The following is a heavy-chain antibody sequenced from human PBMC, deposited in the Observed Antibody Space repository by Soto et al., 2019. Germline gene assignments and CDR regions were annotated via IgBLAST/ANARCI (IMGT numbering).Heavy chain of an antibody. V-gene: IGHV4-59*01. D-gene: IGHD3-22*01. CDR1: GGSIGSFY. J-gene: IGHJ3*02. CDR2: IYYSVST. CDR3: ARDYYDSSGYSRHDAFDI. Sequence: XGSLSLACTEYGGSIGSFYWRWIRQPPGKVLEWIGYIYYSVSTNYNPSLKSRVTISVDTSKNQFSLKLSSVTAADTAVYYCARDYYDSSGYSRHDAFDIWGQGTMVTVSS.